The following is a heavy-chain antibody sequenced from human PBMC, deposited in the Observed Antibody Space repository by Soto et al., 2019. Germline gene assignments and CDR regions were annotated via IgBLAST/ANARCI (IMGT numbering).Heavy chain of an antibody. V-gene: IGHV3-23*01. CDR2: VRGNSYGA. Sequence: GGSLRLSCAASGFMFENYAMIWVRQAPGKGLEWVATVRGNSYGAYYADSVRGRFIISRDNSKNTMSLQLNSLRDDDTAIYYCAKGKSEHGVDWPHPSGPGTLVTGSS. J-gene: IGHJ5*02. CDR3: AKGKSEHGVDWPHP. D-gene: IGHD3-9*01. CDR1: GFMFENYA.